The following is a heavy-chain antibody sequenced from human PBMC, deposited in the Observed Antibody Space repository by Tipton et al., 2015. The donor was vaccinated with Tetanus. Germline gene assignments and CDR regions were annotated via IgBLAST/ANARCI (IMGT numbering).Heavy chain of an antibody. CDR3: ARHQGGCFTPFDY. V-gene: IGHV4-39*01. Sequence: TLSLTCTVSGASIRGGTFYWGWIRQPPGKGLEWIGSIYESGDTYYIPSLKSRVTISVDTSTNQFSLTLNSMAAADTGVYYCARHQGGCFTPFDYWGQRKLVTVSS. D-gene: IGHD2-15*01. CDR2: IYESGDT. J-gene: IGHJ4*02. CDR1: GASIRGGTFY.